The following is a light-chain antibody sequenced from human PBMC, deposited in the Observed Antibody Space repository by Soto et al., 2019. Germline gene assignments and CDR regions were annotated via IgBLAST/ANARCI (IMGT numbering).Light chain of an antibody. CDR2: FAS. CDR3: QQYNQWPLT. Sequence: EIVMTQSPATLSVSPGDKATLSCRASQSVSNNLAWYQQRPGQAPRLLIYFASTRATGILARFSGSGSGTEFSLTISSLQSEDLALYYCQQYNQWPLTFGGGTKVETK. CDR1: QSVSNN. V-gene: IGKV3-15*01. J-gene: IGKJ4*01.